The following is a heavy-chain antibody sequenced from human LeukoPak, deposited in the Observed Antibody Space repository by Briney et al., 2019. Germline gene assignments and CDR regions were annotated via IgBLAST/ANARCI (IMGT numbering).Heavy chain of an antibody. CDR3: VFSYGGNGDYFDY. D-gene: IGHD4-23*01. CDR1: GGSISSGSDY. CDR2: IDTSGGT. J-gene: IGHJ4*02. Sequence: PSETLSLTCTVSGGSISSGSDYWSWIRQPAGTGLEWIGHIDTSGGTNYNPSLKSRVTISVDTSKNQFSLKLSSVTAADTAVYYCVFSYGGNGDYFDYWGQGTLVTVSS. V-gene: IGHV4-61*09.